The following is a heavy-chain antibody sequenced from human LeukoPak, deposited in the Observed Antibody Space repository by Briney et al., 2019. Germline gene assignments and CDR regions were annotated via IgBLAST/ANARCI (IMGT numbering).Heavy chain of an antibody. Sequence: ASVKVSCKASGYTFTGYYMHWVRQAPGQGLEWMGWINPNSGGTNYAQKFQGSVTMTRDTSISTAYMELSRLRSDDTAVYYCARVFIYCSGGSCYCDYWGQGTLVTVSS. V-gene: IGHV1-2*02. J-gene: IGHJ4*02. CDR2: INPNSGGT. CDR3: ARVFIYCSGGSCYCDY. CDR1: GYTFTGYY. D-gene: IGHD2-15*01.